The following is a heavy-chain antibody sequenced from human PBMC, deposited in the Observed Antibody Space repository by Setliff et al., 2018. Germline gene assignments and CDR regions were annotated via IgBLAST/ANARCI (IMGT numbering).Heavy chain of an antibody. D-gene: IGHD6-19*01. V-gene: IGHV4-4*07. Sequence: PSETLSLTCTVSGGSISSYYWSWIRQPAGKGLEWIGRIYSYENTDYNPSLKSRVTMSADTSKNQFSLKLKSVTAADTAGYYCTRNFLGWLARFWGRGTLVTVSS. CDR3: TRNFLGWLARF. J-gene: IGHJ4*02. CDR2: IYSYENT. CDR1: GGSISSYY.